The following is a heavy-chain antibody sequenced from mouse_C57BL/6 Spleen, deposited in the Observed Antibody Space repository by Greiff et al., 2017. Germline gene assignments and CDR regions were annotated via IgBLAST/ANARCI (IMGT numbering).Heavy chain of an antibody. CDR1: GYTFTSYG. V-gene: IGHV1-81*01. J-gene: IGHJ2*01. CDR3: ARFTTVVEGDY. D-gene: IGHD1-1*01. Sequence: VQGVESGAELARPGASVKLSCKASGYTFTSYGISWVKQRTGQGLEWIGEIYPRSGNTYYNEKFKGKATLTADKSSSTAYMELRSLTSEDSAVYFCARFTTVVEGDYWGQGTTLTVSS. CDR2: IYPRSGNT.